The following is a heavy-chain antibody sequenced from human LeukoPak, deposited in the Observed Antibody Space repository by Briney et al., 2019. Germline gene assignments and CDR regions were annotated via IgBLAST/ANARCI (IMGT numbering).Heavy chain of an antibody. CDR1: GFTFSIYT. Sequence: GGSLRLSCAASGFTFSIYTMNWVRQAPGKGLEWVSIINYNGDNKYYADSVQGRFTTSRDNSKNTVYLQMNSLRAEDTAIYYCAKDGHCPGALCPTQIAVAGYNDNWGQGTLVTVSS. CDR3: AKDGHCPGALCPTQIAVAGYNDN. J-gene: IGHJ4*02. CDR2: INYNGDNK. D-gene: IGHD6-19*01. V-gene: IGHV3-23*01.